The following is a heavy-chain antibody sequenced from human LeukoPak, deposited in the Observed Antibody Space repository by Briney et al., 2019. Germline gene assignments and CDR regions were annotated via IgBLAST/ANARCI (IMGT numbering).Heavy chain of an antibody. J-gene: IGHJ5*02. V-gene: IGHV1-18*01. CDR3: AGLNFIAAAAFDP. D-gene: IGHD6-13*01. Sequence: ASVKVSCKASGYXFTSYGISWVRQAPGQGLEWMGWISAYNGNTNYAQKLQGRVTMTTDTSTSTAYKELRSLRSDDTAVYYCAGLNFIAAAAFDPWGQGTLVTVSS. CDR2: ISAYNGNT. CDR1: GYXFTSYG.